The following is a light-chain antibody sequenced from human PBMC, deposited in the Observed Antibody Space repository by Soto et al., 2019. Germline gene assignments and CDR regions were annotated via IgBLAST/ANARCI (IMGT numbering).Light chain of an antibody. CDR1: QSVSSSY. Sequence: ETMMTQCPHTLSVSLGERATLSCRASQSVSSSYLAWYQQKPGQAPRLIIYGASSRATGIPDRFSGSGSGTDFTLPISRLEPEDFAVYYCQQYGSSPPITFGQGTRLEIK. V-gene: IGKV3-20*01. J-gene: IGKJ5*01. CDR2: GAS. CDR3: QQYGSSPPIT.